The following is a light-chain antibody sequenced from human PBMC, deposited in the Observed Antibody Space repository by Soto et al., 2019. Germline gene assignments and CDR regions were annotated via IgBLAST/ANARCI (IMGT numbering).Light chain of an antibody. CDR2: GAS. CDR1: QSVSSN. CDR3: QQYNNWPPWT. J-gene: IGKJ1*01. Sequence: EIVMTQSPATLSVSPGERATLSCRASQSVSSNLAWYQQKPGQAPRLLIYGASTRATGIPARVIGSGSGTEFTLTISSLHSEDFAVYYCQQYNNWPPWTFGQGTKVEIK. V-gene: IGKV3-15*01.